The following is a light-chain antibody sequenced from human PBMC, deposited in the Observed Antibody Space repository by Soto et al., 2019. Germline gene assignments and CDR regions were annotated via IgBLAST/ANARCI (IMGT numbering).Light chain of an antibody. V-gene: IGKV3-20*01. CDR3: QHYGSPRWT. Sequence: EIMLTQSPGTRSLSPGERATLSCRASQTINTNYLIWYQQKPGQAPRLLIYGAFSRATGIPDRFRGSGSGTDFTLTISRLEPEDFAVYYCQHYGSPRWTFGQGTKVEFK. CDR1: QTINTNY. J-gene: IGKJ1*01. CDR2: GAF.